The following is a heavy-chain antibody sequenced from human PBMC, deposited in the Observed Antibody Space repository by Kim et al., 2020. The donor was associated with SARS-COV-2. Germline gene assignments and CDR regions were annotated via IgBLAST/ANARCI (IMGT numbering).Heavy chain of an antibody. D-gene: IGHD3-10*01. V-gene: IGHV4-4*02. CDR2: IYHSGRT. CDR3: ARDRPGLGGYVKWFDAFDI. Sequence: SETLSLTCAVSGGTISSSNWWSWVREPPGKGLEWIGEIYHSGRTNYKPSLKSRVTISVDKSKNQFSLKLSSVTAADTAVYYCARDRPGLGGYVKWFDAFDIWGQGTMVTVSS. J-gene: IGHJ3*02. CDR1: GGTISSSNW.